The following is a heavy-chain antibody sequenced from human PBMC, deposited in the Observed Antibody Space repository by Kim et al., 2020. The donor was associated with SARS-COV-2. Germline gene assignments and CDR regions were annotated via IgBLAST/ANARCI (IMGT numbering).Heavy chain of an antibody. CDR3: AKDTRIAAAGTFDY. J-gene: IGHJ4*02. Sequence: ADSVKGRFTISRDNAKNSLYLQMNSLRAEDTALYYCAKDTRIAAAGTFDYWGQGTLVTVSS. D-gene: IGHD6-13*01. V-gene: IGHV3-9*01.